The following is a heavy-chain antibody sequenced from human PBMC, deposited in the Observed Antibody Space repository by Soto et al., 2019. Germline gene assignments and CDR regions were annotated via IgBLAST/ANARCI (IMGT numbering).Heavy chain of an antibody. CDR1: GFPFTSYG. CDR2: ISYDGSDK. D-gene: IGHD3-10*01. V-gene: IGHV3-30*03. Sequence: QVQLVEFGGGVVQPGRSLRLSCAASGFPFTSYGMHWVREGPDKGLEWVAIISYDGSDKYYADSVKGRFTISRDNSKNTLYLQMTSLRPEDTALYYCVGGQYYFDYRGQGTLVIVSS. J-gene: IGHJ4*02. CDR3: VGGQYYFDY.